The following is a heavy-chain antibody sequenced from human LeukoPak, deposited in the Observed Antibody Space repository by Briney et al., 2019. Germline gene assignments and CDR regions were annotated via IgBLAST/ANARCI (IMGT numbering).Heavy chain of an antibody. CDR2: INPNSGGT. V-gene: IGHV1-2*02. D-gene: IGHD3-10*01. CDR1: GYTFTGYY. J-gene: IGHJ4*02. Sequence: ASVKVSCKASGYTFTGYYMHWVRQAPGQGLEWMGWINPNSGGTNYAQKFQGRVTMTRDTSISTAYTELSRLRSDDTAVYYCASAHPYYYGSGEYWGQGTLVTVSS. CDR3: ASAHPYYYGSGEY.